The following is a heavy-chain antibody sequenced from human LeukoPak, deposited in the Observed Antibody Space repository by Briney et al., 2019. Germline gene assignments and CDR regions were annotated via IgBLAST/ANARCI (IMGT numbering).Heavy chain of an antibody. CDR2: IYYSGST. D-gene: IGHD5-24*01. V-gene: IGHV4-39*01. Sequence: SETLSLTCTVSGGSISSSSYYWGWIRQPPGKGLEWIGSIYYSGSTYYNPSLKSRVTISVDTSKNQFSLKLSSVTAADTAVYYCASDGYTPDAFDIWGQGTMVTVSS. J-gene: IGHJ3*02. CDR1: GGSISSSSYY. CDR3: ASDGYTPDAFDI.